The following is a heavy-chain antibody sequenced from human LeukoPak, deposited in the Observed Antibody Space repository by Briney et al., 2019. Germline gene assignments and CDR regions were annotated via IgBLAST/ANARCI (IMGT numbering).Heavy chain of an antibody. CDR2: IRYDGSNK. J-gene: IGHJ3*02. D-gene: IGHD3-22*01. CDR1: GFTFSSYG. Sequence: GGSLRLSCAASGFTFSSYGMHWVRQAPGKGLEWVAFIRYDGSNKYYADSVKGRFPISRDNSKNTLYLQMNSLRAEDTAVYYCAKSYDSSGYYPDAFDIWGQGTMVTVSS. CDR3: AKSYDSSGYYPDAFDI. V-gene: IGHV3-30*02.